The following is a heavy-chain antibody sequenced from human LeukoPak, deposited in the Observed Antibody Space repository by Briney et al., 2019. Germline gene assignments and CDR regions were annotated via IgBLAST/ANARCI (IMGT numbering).Heavy chain of an antibody. CDR1: GGSISSGGYY. J-gene: IGHJ4*02. Sequence: SQTLSLTCTVSGGSISSGGYYWSWIRQHPGKGLEWIGYIYYSGSTYYNPPLKSRVTISVDTSKNQFSLKLSSVTAADTAVYYCARGGYYYDSSGYYPDYWGQGTLVTVSS. V-gene: IGHV4-31*03. CDR2: IYYSGST. D-gene: IGHD3-22*01. CDR3: ARGGYYYDSSGYYPDY.